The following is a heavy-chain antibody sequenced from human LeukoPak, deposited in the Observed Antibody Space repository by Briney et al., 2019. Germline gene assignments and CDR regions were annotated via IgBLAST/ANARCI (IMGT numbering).Heavy chain of an antibody. CDR1: GFTFNNYA. Sequence: PGGSLRLSCAASGFTFNNYAMHWVRQSPGRGLEWLAFISYDGYNEDYADSVRGRFSISRDNSKNTLYLQMSSLRPEDKAVYYCQKPKFSVLWFFDYWGQGSLVTVSS. D-gene: IGHD3-9*01. CDR3: QKPKFSVLWFFDY. V-gene: IGHV3-30*18. J-gene: IGHJ4*02. CDR2: ISYDGYNE.